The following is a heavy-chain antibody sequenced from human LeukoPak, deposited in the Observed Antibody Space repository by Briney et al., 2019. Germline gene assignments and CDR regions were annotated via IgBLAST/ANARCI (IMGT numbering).Heavy chain of an antibody. CDR1: GFTFSSYA. Sequence: GGSLRLSCAASGFTFSSYAMNWVRQAPGKGLEWVSAISGSGGSTYYAGSVKGRFTISRDNSKNTLYLQMNSLRAEDTAVYYCAKDYLDSGSYFIGYYFDYWGREPWSPSPQ. V-gene: IGHV3-23*01. J-gene: IGHJ4*02. D-gene: IGHD1-26*01. CDR3: AKDYLDSGSYFIGYYFDY. CDR2: ISGSGGST.